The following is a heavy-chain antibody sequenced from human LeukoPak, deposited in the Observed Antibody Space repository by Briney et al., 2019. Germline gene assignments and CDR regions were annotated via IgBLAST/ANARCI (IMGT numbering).Heavy chain of an antibody. CDR2: TRYDGSNE. V-gene: IGHV3-30*02. D-gene: IGHD1-7*01. Sequence: PGGSLRLSCTASGFTFSSYAMHWVRQAPGKGLEWVAFTRYDGSNEYYADSVKGRFTIFRDNSENTVYLQMNSLRAEETAVYYCAKCLYNGNSASPIDPWGQGTLVTVSS. CDR1: GFTFSSYA. J-gene: IGHJ5*02. CDR3: AKCLYNGNSASPIDP.